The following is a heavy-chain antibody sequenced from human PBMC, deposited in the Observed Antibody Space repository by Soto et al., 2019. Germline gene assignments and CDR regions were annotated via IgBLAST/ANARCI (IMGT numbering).Heavy chain of an antibody. CDR1: GDSVSSNSAA. V-gene: IGHV6-1*01. CDR2: TYYRSKWYN. J-gene: IGHJ4*02. CDR3: ARTSGHFDS. Sequence: SRTLSLPFAISGDSVSSNSAAWNWIRRSPSRGLEWLGRTYYRSKWYNEYAVSVKSRIAINPDTSKNQFSLQLNSVTPEDTAVYYCARTSGHFDSWGQGTLVTVSS. D-gene: IGHD6-19*01.